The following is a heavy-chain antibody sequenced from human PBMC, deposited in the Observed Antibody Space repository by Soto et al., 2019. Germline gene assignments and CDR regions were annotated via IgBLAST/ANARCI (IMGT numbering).Heavy chain of an antibody. J-gene: IGHJ4*02. CDR2: MSRTGDNT. Sequence: PGGSLRLSCAASGFTFSIYAMTWVRQSPGKGLEWVSSMSRTGDNTYYADSEKGRFTISRDNSKNTLYLQMNSLRAEDTAIYYCAKDQSNSNPLYYFDFWGPGTLVTVSS. CDR1: GFTFSIYA. V-gene: IGHV3-23*01. D-gene: IGHD3-22*01. CDR3: AKDQSNSNPLYYFDF.